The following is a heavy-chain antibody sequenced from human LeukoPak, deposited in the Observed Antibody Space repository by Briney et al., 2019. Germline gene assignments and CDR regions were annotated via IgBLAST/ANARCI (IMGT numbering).Heavy chain of an antibody. V-gene: IGHV4-34*01. D-gene: IGHD6-6*01. J-gene: IGHJ4*02. CDR3: ATTISARPNGFDY. CDR2: INHSGST. CDR1: GGSFSGYY. Sequence: PSETLSLTCAVYGGSFSGYYWSWIRQPPGKGLEWIGEINHSGSTNYNPSLKSRVTISVDTSKNQFSLKLSSVTAADTAVYYCATTISARPNGFDYWGQGTLVTVSS.